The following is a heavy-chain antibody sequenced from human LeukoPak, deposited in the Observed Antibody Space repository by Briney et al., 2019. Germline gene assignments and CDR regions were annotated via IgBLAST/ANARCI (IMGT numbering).Heavy chain of an antibody. CDR3: ARSLGVVVPAALNWFDP. V-gene: IGHV4-59*01. D-gene: IGHD2-2*01. CDR1: GGSISSYY. Sequence: SETLSLTCAVSGGSISSYYWSWIRHPPGKGLEWSGYIYYSGSTNYNPSLKSRVTISVDTSKNQFSLKLSSVTAADTAVYYCARSLGVVVPAALNWFDPWGQGTLVTVSS. CDR2: IYYSGST. J-gene: IGHJ5*02.